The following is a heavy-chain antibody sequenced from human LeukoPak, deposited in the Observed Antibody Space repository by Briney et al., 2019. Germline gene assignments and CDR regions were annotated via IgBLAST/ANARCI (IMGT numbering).Heavy chain of an antibody. J-gene: IGHJ4*02. V-gene: IGHV3-30-3*01. Sequence: GRSLRLSCAASGFTFSSYAMHWVRQAPGKGLEWVAVISYDGSNKYYADSVKGRFTISRDNSKNTLYLQMNSLRAEDTAVYYCATPPTGRAVAGNCDYWGQGTLVTVSS. CDR2: ISYDGSNK. CDR1: GFTFSSYA. D-gene: IGHD6-13*01. CDR3: ATPPTGRAVAGNCDY.